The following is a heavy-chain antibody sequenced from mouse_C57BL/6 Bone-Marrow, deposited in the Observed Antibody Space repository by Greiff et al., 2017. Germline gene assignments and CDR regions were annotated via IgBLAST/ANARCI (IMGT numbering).Heavy chain of an antibody. CDR3: ARWGYGSSGWYFDV. D-gene: IGHD1-1*01. CDR2: IRNKANGYTT. Sequence: EVKLVESGGGLVQPGGSLSLSCAASGFTFTDYYMSWVRQPPGKALEWLGFIRNKANGYTTEYSASVKGRFTISRDNSQSILYLQMNALRAEDSATYYCARWGYGSSGWYFDVWGTGTTVTVSS. V-gene: IGHV7-3*01. CDR1: GFTFTDYY. J-gene: IGHJ1*03.